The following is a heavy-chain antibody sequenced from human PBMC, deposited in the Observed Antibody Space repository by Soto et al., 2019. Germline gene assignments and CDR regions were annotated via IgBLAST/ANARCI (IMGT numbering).Heavy chain of an antibody. CDR3: AREGGRVVSAFDL. CDR1: GGSMNNYY. CDR2: IYSSGST. D-gene: IGHD1-26*01. Sequence: SETLSLTCSVSGGSMNNYYWSWIRQPPGKGLEWIGYIYSSGSTYYNPALKSRVSISLDTSKNHFSLRMSSVTAADTATYYCAREGGRVVSAFDLWGQGTQVTVS. V-gene: IGHV4-59*01. J-gene: IGHJ5*02.